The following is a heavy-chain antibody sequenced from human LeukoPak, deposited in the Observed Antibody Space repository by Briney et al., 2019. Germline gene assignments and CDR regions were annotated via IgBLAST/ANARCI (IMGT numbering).Heavy chain of an antibody. CDR2: ITGSHSPT. CDR1: GFTFSNFA. V-gene: IGHV3-23*01. J-gene: IGHJ5*02. D-gene: IGHD4-17*01. Sequence: PGGSLRLSCAASGFTFSNFAMTWVRQAPGKGLERVSSITGSHSPTYNTDSVKGRFTISRDNSQNTLYLQMNSLRAEDTAVYYCTKDPNGDYVGAFDPWGQGTLVTVSS. CDR3: TKDPNGDYVGAFDP.